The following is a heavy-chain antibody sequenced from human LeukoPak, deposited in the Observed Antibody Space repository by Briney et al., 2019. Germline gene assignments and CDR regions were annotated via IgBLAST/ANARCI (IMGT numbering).Heavy chain of an antibody. J-gene: IGHJ6*02. V-gene: IGHV4-38-2*02. Sequence: SETLSLTCTVSGYSISSGYYWGWIRQPPGKGLEWIGSIYHSGSTYYNPFLKSRVTISVDTSKNQFSLKLSSVTAADTAVYYCARVARDYYYGMDVWGQGTTVTVSS. CDR1: GYSISSGYY. CDR3: ARVARDYYYGMDV. CDR2: IYHSGST.